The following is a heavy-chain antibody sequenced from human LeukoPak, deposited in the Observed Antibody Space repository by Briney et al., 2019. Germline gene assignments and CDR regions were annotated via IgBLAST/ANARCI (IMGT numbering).Heavy chain of an antibody. CDR2: ISSSGSTI. CDR3: ARDRLVGDPYY. Sequence: GGSLRVSCAASGFTFTDHYMSWVRQAPGKGLEWVSYISSSGSTIYYADSVKGRFTISRDNAKNSLYLQMNSLRAEDTAVYYCARDRLVGDPYYWGQGTLVTVSS. D-gene: IGHD4-17*01. V-gene: IGHV3-11*01. CDR1: GFTFTDHY. J-gene: IGHJ4*02.